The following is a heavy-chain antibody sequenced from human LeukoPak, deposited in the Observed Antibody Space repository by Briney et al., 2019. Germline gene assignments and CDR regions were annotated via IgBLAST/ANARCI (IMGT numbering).Heavy chain of an antibody. CDR2: IIPIFGTA. CDR1: GGTFSSYA. D-gene: IGHD2-2*01. J-gene: IGHJ6*03. Sequence: SVKVSCKASGGTFSSYAISWVRQAPGQGLEWMGGIIPIFGTANYAQKLQGRVTMTTDTSTSTAYMELRSLRSDDTAVYYCARDRLDIVVVPAALGRYYYYYMDVWGKGTTVTVSS. CDR3: ARDRLDIVVVPAALGRYYYYYMDV. V-gene: IGHV1-69*05.